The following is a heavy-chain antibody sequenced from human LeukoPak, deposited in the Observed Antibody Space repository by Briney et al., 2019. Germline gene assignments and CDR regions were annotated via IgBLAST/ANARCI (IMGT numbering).Heavy chain of an antibody. D-gene: IGHD4-17*01. CDR2: ISYDGSNK. CDR1: GFTFSSYG. J-gene: IGHJ3*02. Sequence: GRSLRLSCAASGFTFSSYGIHWVRPAPGKGLEWVAVISYDGSNKYYVDSVKGRFTISRDNSKNTLNLQMNSLRAEDTAVYYCAKIRTPTAHSGDAFDIWGQGTMVTVSS. CDR3: AKIRTPTAHSGDAFDI. V-gene: IGHV3-30*18.